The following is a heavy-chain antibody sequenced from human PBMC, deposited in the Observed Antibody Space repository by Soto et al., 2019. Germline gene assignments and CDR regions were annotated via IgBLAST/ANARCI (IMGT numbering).Heavy chain of an antibody. CDR2: IYYSGNT. V-gene: IGHV4-39*01. J-gene: IGHJ4*02. Sequence: QLQLQESGPGLVKPSETLSLTCSVSGGSISRSSDYWGWIRQPPGKGLEWIASIYYSGNTYYNPSLKSRVSITVDTSKNQFSLIVSSVTAADTAVYYCARQSGGRLRLGELPPYGGAEIEYWGPGTLVSVSS. CDR3: ARQSGGRLRLGELPPYGGAEIEY. D-gene: IGHD3-16*01. CDR1: GGSISRSSDY.